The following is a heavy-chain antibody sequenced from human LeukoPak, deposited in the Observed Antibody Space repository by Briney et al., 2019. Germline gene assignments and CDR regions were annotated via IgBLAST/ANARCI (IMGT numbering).Heavy chain of an antibody. V-gene: IGHV1-69*01. D-gene: IGHD3-10*01. CDR1: GGTFSSYA. CDR3: AREVAPVGGWVDY. Sequence: VASVKVSCKASGGTFSSYAISWVRQAPGQGLEWMGGIIPIFGTANYAQKFQGRVTITADESTSTAYMELSSLRSEDTAVYYCAREVAPVGGWVDYWGQGTLVTVSS. J-gene: IGHJ4*02. CDR2: IIPIFGTA.